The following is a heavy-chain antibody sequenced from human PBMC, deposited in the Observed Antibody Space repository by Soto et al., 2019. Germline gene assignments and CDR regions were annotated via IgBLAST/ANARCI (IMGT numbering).Heavy chain of an antibody. CDR1: GYTSTSYA. J-gene: IGHJ6*03. V-gene: IGHV1-3*01. Sequence: GASVKVSCKASGYTSTSYAMHWVRQAPGQRLEWMGWINAGNGNTKYSQKFQGRVTITRDTSASTAYMELSSLRSEDTAVYYCARGSEPFDFWSGYYGGYYYYYYMDVWGKGTTVTVSS. CDR2: INAGNGNT. CDR3: ARGSEPFDFWSGYYGGYYYYYYMDV. D-gene: IGHD3-3*01.